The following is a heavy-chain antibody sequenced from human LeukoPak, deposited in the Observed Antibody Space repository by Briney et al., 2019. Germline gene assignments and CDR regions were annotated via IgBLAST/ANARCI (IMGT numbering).Heavy chain of an antibody. D-gene: IGHD3-22*01. CDR3: AKTDYYDSSGYLNFDY. CDR1: GFTVSSNY. J-gene: IGHJ4*02. V-gene: IGHV3-23*01. Sequence: QSGGSLRLSCAASGFTVSSNYMSWVRQAPGKGLEWVSAISGSGGSTYYADSVKGRFTISRDNSKNTLYLQMNSLRAEDTAVYYCAKTDYYDSSGYLNFDYWGQGTLVTVSS. CDR2: ISGSGGST.